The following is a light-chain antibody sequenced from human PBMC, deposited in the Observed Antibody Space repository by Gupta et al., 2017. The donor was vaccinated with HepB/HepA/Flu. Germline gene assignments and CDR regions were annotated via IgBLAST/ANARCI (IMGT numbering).Light chain of an antibody. J-gene: IGKJ1*01. Sequence: EIVMTQSPATLSVSPGDRATLSCRASQSVSSNLAWYQQKPGQAPRLLIYGASTRATTIPARFSGSGSGTEFTLTISSLQSGDFAVYYCHQYDDWPPWTFGQGTKVEIK. V-gene: IGKV3-15*01. CDR1: QSVSSN. CDR3: HQYDDWPPWT. CDR2: GAS.